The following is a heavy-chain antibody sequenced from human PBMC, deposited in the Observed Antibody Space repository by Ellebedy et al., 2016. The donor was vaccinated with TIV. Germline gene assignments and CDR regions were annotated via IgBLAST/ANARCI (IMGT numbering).Heavy chain of an antibody. D-gene: IGHD2-8*02. Sequence: GGSLRLSCVASGFTVSSNYMFWVRQDPGKGLEWVALQHSTDIPYYADSVRGRFTVSRDDSQNKLFLQMNNLRGDDTAVYYCARTDCSGRSCYSFFNHWGQGTLVTVSS. V-gene: IGHV3-53*01. J-gene: IGHJ1*01. CDR1: GFTVSSNY. CDR3: ARTDCSGRSCYSFFNH. CDR2: QHSTDIP.